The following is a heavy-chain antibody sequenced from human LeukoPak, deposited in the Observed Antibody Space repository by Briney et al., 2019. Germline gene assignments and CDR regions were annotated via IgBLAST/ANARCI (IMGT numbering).Heavy chain of an antibody. CDR2: IYHSGST. Sequence: SETLSLTCAVSGYSISSGYYWGWIRQPPGKGLEWVGSIYHSGSTYYNPSLKSRVTISVDMSKNQFSLKLSSVTAADTAVYYCARGYYDFWSGYSYYFDYWGQGTLVTVSS. D-gene: IGHD3-3*01. J-gene: IGHJ4*02. CDR3: ARGYYDFWSGYSYYFDY. V-gene: IGHV4-38-2*01. CDR1: GYSISSGYY.